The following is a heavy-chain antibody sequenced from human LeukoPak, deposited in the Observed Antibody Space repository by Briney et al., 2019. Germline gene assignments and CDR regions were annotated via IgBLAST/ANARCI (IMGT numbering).Heavy chain of an antibody. V-gene: IGHV3-20*04. CDR3: ARNWASRIAVAGPYYFDY. CDR2: INWNGGST. D-gene: IGHD6-19*01. CDR1: GFTFSSYA. J-gene: IGHJ4*02. Sequence: RTGGSLRLSCAASGFTFSSYAMSWVRQAPGKGLEWVSGINWNGGSTGYADSVKGRFTISRDNAKNSLYLQMNSLRAEDTALYYCARNWASRIAVAGPYYFDYWGQGTLVTVSS.